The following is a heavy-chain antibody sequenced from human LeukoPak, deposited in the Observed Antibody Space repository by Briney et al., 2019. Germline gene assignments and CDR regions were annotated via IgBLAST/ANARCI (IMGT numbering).Heavy chain of an antibody. D-gene: IGHD2-2*01. CDR1: GGTFSRYA. CDR3: ARVVTPRYCSTPSCYWKGWFDP. CDR2: IIPIFGTA. Sequence: ASVKVSCKASGGTFSRYAMGWVRQAPGQGLEWMGGIIPIFGTASFAQKFQGRVTITADESTGTAYMELSSLRSEDTAVYNCARVVTPRYCSTPSCYWKGWFDPWGQGTLVTVSS. J-gene: IGHJ5*02. V-gene: IGHV1-69*13.